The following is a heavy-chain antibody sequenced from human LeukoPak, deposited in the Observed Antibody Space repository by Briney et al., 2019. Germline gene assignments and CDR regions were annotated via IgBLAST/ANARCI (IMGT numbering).Heavy chain of an antibody. CDR2: IYTSGST. J-gene: IGHJ5*02. CDR1: GGSISSYY. D-gene: IGHD6-13*01. V-gene: IGHV4-4*07. Sequence: SETLSLTCTVSGGSISSYYWSWIRQPAGKGLEWIGRIYTSGSTNYNPSLKSRVTMSVDTSKNQFSLKLSSVTAADTAVCYCAREGIAADWFDPWGQGTLVTVSS. CDR3: AREGIAADWFDP.